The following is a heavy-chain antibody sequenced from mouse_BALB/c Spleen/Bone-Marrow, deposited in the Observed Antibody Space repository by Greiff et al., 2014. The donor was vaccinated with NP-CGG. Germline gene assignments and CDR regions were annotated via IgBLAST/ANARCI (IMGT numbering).Heavy chain of an antibody. D-gene: IGHD2-5*01. J-gene: IGHJ1*01. CDR2: ISSGGST. V-gene: IGHV5-6-5*01. Sequence: EVQVVESGGGLVKPGGSLKLSCAVSGFTFSGYAMSWVRQTPEKRLEWVASISSGGSTSYPDSVKGRFTISRDNARNILYLQMSSLRSEDTAMYYCARRKTTILTTFYWYFDVWGAGTTVTVSS. CDR1: GFTFSGYA. CDR3: ARRKTTILTTFYWYFDV.